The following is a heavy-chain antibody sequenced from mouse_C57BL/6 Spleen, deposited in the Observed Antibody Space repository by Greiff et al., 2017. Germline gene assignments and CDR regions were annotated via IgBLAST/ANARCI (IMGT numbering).Heavy chain of an antibody. CDR2: INYDGSST. J-gene: IGHJ2*01. V-gene: IGHV5-16*01. CDR1: GFTFSDYY. CDR3: AREQGYSPYYFDY. Sequence: EVKLVESEGGLVQPGSSMKLSCTASGFTFSDYYMAWVRQVPEKGLEWVANINYDGSSTYYLDSLKSRFIISRDNAKNILYLQMSSLKSEDTATYYCAREQGYSPYYFDYWGQGTTLTVSS. D-gene: IGHD2-14*01.